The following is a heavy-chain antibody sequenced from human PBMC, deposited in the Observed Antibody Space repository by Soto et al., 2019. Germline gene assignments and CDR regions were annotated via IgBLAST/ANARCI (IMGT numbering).Heavy chain of an antibody. J-gene: IGHJ3*02. CDR2: ISGSGGST. D-gene: IGHD3-22*01. CDR3: ASLPYYDSRGDAFDI. CDR1: GFTFSSYA. Sequence: GGSLRLYCSASGFTFSSYAMSWVRQAPGKGLEWVSAISGSGGSTYYADSVKGRFTISRDNSKNTLYLQMNSLRAEDTAVYYCASLPYYDSRGDAFDIWGQGTMVTVSS. V-gene: IGHV3-23*01.